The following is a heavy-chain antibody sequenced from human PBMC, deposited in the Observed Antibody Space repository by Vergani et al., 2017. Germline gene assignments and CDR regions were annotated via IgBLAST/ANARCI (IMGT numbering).Heavy chain of an antibody. V-gene: IGHV4-39*01. CDR1: GGSISSSSYY. J-gene: IGHJ3*02. D-gene: IGHD2-2*02. Sequence: QLQLQESGPGLVKPSETLSLTCTVSGGSISSSSYYWGWIRQPPGKGLEWIGSIYYSGSTYYNPSLKSRVTISVDTSKNQFSLKLSSVTAADTAVYYCARRIVVVPAAIHSAFDIWGQGTMVTVSS. CDR2: IYYSGST. CDR3: ARRIVVVPAAIHSAFDI.